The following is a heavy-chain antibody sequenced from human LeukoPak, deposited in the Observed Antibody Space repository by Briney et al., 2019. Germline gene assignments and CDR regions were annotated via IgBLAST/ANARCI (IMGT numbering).Heavy chain of an antibody. V-gene: IGHV4-61*02. J-gene: IGHJ5*02. D-gene: IGHD3-10*01. CDR2: IYTSGST. CDR1: GGSISSGSYY. CDR3: ARDNALLLWFGEPKNWFDP. Sequence: SETLSLTCTVSGGSISSGSYYWSWIRQPAGKGLEWIGRIYTSGSTNYNPSLKSRVTISVDTSKNQFSLKLSSVTAADTAVYYCARDNALLLWFGEPKNWFDPWGQGTLVTVSS.